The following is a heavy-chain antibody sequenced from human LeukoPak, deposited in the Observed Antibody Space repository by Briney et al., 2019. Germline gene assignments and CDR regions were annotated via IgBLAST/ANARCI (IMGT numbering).Heavy chain of an antibody. D-gene: IGHD3-3*01. CDR2: ISAYNGNT. CDR3: ARGLYDQIDY. J-gene: IGHJ4*02. CDR1: GYTFTGYY. V-gene: IGHV1-18*04. Sequence: ASVKVSCKASGYTFTGYYMHWVRQAPGQGLEWMGWISAYNGNTNYAQKLQGRVTMTTDTSTSTAYMELRSLRSDDTAVYYCARGLYDQIDYWGQGTLVTVSS.